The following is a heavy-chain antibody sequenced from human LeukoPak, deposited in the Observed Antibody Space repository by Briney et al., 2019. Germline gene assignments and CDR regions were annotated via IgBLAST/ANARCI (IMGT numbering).Heavy chain of an antibody. Sequence: SQTLSLTCTVSGGSISSGGYSWSWIRQHPGKGLEWIGYIYYSGSTYYNPSLKSRVTISVDTSKNQFSLKLSSVTAADTAVYYCARDTGSRIDPWGQGTLVTVSS. J-gene: IGHJ5*02. D-gene: IGHD2-2*01. CDR1: GGSISSGGYS. CDR2: IYYSGST. V-gene: IGHV4-31*03. CDR3: ARDTGSRIDP.